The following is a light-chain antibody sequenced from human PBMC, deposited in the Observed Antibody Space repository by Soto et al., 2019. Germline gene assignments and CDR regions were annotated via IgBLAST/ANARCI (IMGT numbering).Light chain of an antibody. CDR1: SSDVGNYNL. V-gene: IGLV2-23*01. Sequence: QSVLTQPASVSGSPGQSITISCTGTSSDVGNYNLVSWYQHHPDKAPNLMIYEGSKRPSGVSNRFSGSKSGNTASLTISGLQAEDEADYYCCSYAGSNTYVFGTGTKVTVL. J-gene: IGLJ1*01. CDR2: EGS. CDR3: CSYAGSNTYV.